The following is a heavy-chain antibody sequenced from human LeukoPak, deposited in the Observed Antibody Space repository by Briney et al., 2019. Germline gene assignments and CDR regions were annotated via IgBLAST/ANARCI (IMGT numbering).Heavy chain of an antibody. Sequence: SVKVSCKASGGTFSSYAISWVRQAPGQGLEWMGGINPIFGTANYAQKFQGRVTITTDESTSTAYMELSSLRSEDTAVYYCARDSVVRGVNYYYYMDVWGKGTTVTVSS. J-gene: IGHJ6*03. V-gene: IGHV1-69*05. CDR2: INPIFGTA. D-gene: IGHD3-10*01. CDR1: GGTFSSYA. CDR3: ARDSVVRGVNYYYYMDV.